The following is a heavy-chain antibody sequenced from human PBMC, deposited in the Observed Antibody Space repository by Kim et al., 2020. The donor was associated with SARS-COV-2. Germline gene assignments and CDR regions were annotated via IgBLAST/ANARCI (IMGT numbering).Heavy chain of an antibody. CDR2: IASSRATT. CDR3: ARDRPFARIVARGTIWY. Sequence: GGSLRLSCAGSGFSFSTYSLHWVRQAPGKGLEWVASIASSRATTSYADSMKGRFAISRDDAKNSIYLQMNSLGAEDTAIYYCARDRPFARIVARGTIWY. CDR1: GFSFSTYS. V-gene: IGHV3-48*04. J-gene: IGHJ2*01. D-gene: IGHD3-10*01.